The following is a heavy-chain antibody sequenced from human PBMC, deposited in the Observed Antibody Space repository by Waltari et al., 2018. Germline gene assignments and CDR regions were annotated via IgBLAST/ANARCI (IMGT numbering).Heavy chain of an antibody. CDR1: GYTFTSYY. CDR2: MSPNSGNT. D-gene: IGHD1-7*01. J-gene: IGHJ4*01. CDR3: ARQGRTTN. V-gene: IGHV1-8*03. Sequence: QVQLVQSGAEVKKPGASVQVSCKASGYTFTSYYINGVRQATGQGREWMGWMSPNSGNTGYAQKFQGRVTITMNTAISTAYMELSSLRSEDTAVDYWARQGRTTNWCHGTLVTVSS.